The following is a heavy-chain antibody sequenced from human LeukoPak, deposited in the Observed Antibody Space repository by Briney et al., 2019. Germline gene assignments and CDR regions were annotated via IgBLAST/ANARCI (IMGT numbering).Heavy chain of an antibody. J-gene: IGHJ4*02. CDR2: ISYDGSNK. D-gene: IGHD3-10*01. CDR3: AKVRFGELLRGYFDY. Sequence: PGGSLRLSCAASGFTFSSYGMHWVRQAPGKGLEWVAVISYDGSNKYYADSVKGRSTISRDNSKNTLYLQMNSLRAEDTAVYYCAKVRFGELLRGYFDYWGQGTLVTVSS. V-gene: IGHV3-30*18. CDR1: GFTFSSYG.